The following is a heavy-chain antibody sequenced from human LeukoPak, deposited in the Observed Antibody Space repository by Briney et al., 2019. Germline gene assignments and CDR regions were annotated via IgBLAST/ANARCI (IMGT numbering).Heavy chain of an antibody. CDR2: ISSSGSTI. J-gene: IGHJ6*03. CDR3: ATGNWNYVPNYYYYMDV. Sequence: PGGSLRLSCAASGFTFSDYYMSWIRQAPGKGLEWVSYISSSGSTIYYADSVKGRFTISRDNAKNSLYLQMNSLRAEDTAVYYCATGNWNYVPNYYYYMDVWGKGTTVTVSS. V-gene: IGHV3-11*04. D-gene: IGHD1-7*01. CDR1: GFTFSDYY.